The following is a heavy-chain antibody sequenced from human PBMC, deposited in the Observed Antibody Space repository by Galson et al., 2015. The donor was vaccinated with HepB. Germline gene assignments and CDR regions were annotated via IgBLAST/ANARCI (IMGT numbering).Heavy chain of an antibody. D-gene: IGHD3-10*01. J-gene: IGHJ4*02. CDR3: AKDRKVFRGVSDFDS. Sequence: SLRLSCAASGFTFSRYAMSWVRQAPGKGLEWVSVISGSGGNTNYADSVKGRFTISRDNSKNTLYLQMNSLRAEDTAVYYCAKDRKVFRGVSDFDSWGQGTLVTVSS. CDR2: ISGSGGNT. CDR1: GFTFSRYA. V-gene: IGHV3-23*01.